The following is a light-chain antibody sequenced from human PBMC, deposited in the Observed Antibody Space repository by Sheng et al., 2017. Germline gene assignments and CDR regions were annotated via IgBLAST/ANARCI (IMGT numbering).Light chain of an antibody. CDR3: QAWDVSSGGV. Sequence: SYELTQPPSVSVSPGQTASITCSGDKLGDKYTCWYRQKPDQSPVLVIYEDNKRPSGIPERFSGSNSGNTATLTISGTQAMDEAAYYCQAWDVSSGGVFGTGTMLTVL. CDR2: EDN. CDR1: KLGDKY. J-gene: IGLJ1*01. V-gene: IGLV3-1*01.